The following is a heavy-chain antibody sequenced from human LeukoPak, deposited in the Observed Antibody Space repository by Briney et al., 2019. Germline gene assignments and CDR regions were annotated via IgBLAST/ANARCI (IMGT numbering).Heavy chain of an antibody. D-gene: IGHD1-20*01. V-gene: IGHV1-3*01. CDR1: GYTFTSYA. J-gene: IGHJ4*02. CDR3: ASSYNWNDEVNY. CDR2: INAGNGNT. Sequence: ASVKVSCKASGYTFTSYAMHWVRQAPGQRLEWMGWINAGNGNTKYSQKFQGRVTITRDTSASTAYMELSSLRSEDTAVYYCASSYNWNDEVNYWGQGTLVTVSS.